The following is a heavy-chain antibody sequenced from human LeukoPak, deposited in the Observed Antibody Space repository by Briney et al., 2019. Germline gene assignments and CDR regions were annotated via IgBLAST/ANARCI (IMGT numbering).Heavy chain of an antibody. CDR1: GDSMENHY. D-gene: IGHD1-1*01. Sequence: PSETLSLTCNVSGDSMENHYWSWIRQPPGKGLEWIGYKYRSGTSNYNPSLKSRVTISVDTSNNQVSLNLTSVTAADTAVYYCARGGGQLGTDRELDLWGQGTLVTVSS. CDR2: KYRSGTS. V-gene: IGHV4-59*11. CDR3: ARGGGQLGTDRELDL. J-gene: IGHJ5*02.